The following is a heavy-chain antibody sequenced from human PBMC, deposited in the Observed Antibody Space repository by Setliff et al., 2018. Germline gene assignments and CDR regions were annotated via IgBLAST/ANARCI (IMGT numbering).Heavy chain of an antibody. D-gene: IGHD3-10*01. J-gene: IGHJ4*02. CDR1: DDSFTSSRYY. V-gene: IGHV4-39*01. CDR2: ISYSGTP. CDR3: ARGITSVSWTPRY. Sequence: SETLSLTCTVSDDSFTSSRYYWGWIRQAPGSGLEWIGSISYSGTPYYNASVESRVTISIDTSRNQFSLRLNSVTAADTAVYYCARGITSVSWTPRYWGRGTLVTVSS.